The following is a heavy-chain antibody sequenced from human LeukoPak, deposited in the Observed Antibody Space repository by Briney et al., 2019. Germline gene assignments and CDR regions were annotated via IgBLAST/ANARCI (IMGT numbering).Heavy chain of an antibody. CDR2: INHSAST. D-gene: IGHD3-3*01. V-gene: IGHV4-34*01. J-gene: IGHJ4*02. Sequence: SETLSLTCAVYGGSFSGYYWSWIRQPPGKGLEWIGAINHSASTNYNPSLKSRVTISVDTSKNQFSLKLSSVTAADTAVYYCAVGLYDFWSGSFDYWRQGTLVTVSS. CDR1: GGSFSGYY. CDR3: AVGLYDFWSGSFDY.